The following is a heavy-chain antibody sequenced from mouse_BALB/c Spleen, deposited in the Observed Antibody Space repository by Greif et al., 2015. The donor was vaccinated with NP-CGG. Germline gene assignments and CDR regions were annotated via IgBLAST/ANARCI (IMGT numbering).Heavy chain of an antibody. Sequence: EVKLQESGAELVKPGASVKLSCTASGFNIKDTYMHWVKQRPEQGLEWIGRIDPANGNTKYDPKFQGKATITADTSSNTAYLQLSSLTSEDTAVYYCASGDYNGVGAMDYWGQGTSVTVSS. J-gene: IGHJ4*01. CDR3: ASGDYNGVGAMDY. CDR1: GFNIKDTY. CDR2: IDPANGNT. V-gene: IGHV14-3*02. D-gene: IGHD1-1*01.